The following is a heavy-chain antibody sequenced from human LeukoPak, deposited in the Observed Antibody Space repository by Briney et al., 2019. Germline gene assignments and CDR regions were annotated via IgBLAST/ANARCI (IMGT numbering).Heavy chain of an antibody. CDR2: ISYDGSNK. CDR3: ARDGDSSGWPSYYFDY. Sequence: GGSLRLSCAASGFTFSSYWMHWVRQAPGKGLEWVAVISYDGSNKYYADSVKGRFTISRDNSKNTLYLQMNSLRAEDTAVYYCARDGDSSGWPSYYFDYWGQGTLVTVSS. J-gene: IGHJ4*02. V-gene: IGHV3-30-3*01. D-gene: IGHD6-19*01. CDR1: GFTFSSYW.